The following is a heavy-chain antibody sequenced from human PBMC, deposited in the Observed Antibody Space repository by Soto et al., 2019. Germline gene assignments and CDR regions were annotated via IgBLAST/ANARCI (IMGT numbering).Heavy chain of an antibody. Sequence: QVQLQESGPGLVKPSGTLSLTCAVSGGSISSSNWWRWVRQPPGKGLEWIGEIYHSGSTNYNPSPKSGVTISVDKSKSQFSLKLSSVTAADTAVYYCARAFFEIFGYYYGMDVWAKGPRSPSP. V-gene: IGHV4-4*02. J-gene: IGHJ6*02. CDR2: IYHSGST. CDR1: GGSISSSNW. D-gene: IGHD3-3*01. CDR3: ARAFFEIFGYYYGMDV.